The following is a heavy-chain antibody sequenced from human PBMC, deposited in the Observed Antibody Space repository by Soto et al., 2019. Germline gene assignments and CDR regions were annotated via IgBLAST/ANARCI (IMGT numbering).Heavy chain of an antibody. CDR1: GFTFNNYA. D-gene: IGHD2-2*01. Sequence: PEGSLRLSCAASGFTFNNYAMSWVRQAPGKGLEWVSSINNGGDNIYYADSVKGRFTISRDNSKSTLYLQMNSLRAEDTAVYYCAKTFLARYCSSSICYDPADYFDYWGQGTLVTVSS. CDR2: INNGGDNI. V-gene: IGHV3-23*01. CDR3: AKTFLARYCSSSICYDPADYFDY. J-gene: IGHJ4*02.